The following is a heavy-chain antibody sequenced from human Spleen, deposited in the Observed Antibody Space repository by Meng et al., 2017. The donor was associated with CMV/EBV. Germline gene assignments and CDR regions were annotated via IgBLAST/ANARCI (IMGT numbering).Heavy chain of an antibody. Sequence: KASGYTFSNYGISWVRQAPGQGLEWMGWISAYNHNTYYPQKFQGRVTMTTDRSTSTAYMELRSLKSDDTAVYYCARDGYGTPDYFDYWGQGTPVTVSS. CDR2: ISAYNHNT. D-gene: IGHD6-13*01. CDR1: GYTFSNYG. CDR3: ARDGYGTPDYFDY. V-gene: IGHV1-18*01. J-gene: IGHJ4*02.